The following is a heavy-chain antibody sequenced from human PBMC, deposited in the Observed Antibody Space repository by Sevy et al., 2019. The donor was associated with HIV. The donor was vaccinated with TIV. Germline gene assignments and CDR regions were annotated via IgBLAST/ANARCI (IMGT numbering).Heavy chain of an antibody. J-gene: IGHJ6*02. CDR1: GFTFSSYS. CDR2: IDSSSSNR. CDR3: AREGGYTDQGMDV. Sequence: GGSLRLSCAASGFTFSSYSMNWVRQAPGKGLEWLSYIDSSSSNRYYAGSVKGRFTVSRDNAKKSLYVQMNSLGGEDTAVYYCAREGGYTDQGMDVWGQGTTVTVSS. V-gene: IGHV3-48*01. D-gene: IGHD5-12*01.